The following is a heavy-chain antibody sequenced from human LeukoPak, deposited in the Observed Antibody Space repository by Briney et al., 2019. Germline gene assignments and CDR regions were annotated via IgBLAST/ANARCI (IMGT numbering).Heavy chain of an antibody. D-gene: IGHD2-2*01. J-gene: IGHJ6*03. Sequence: GGSLRLSCAASGFTFSSYWMNWVRQAPGKGVEWVANIKQDGSEKYYVDSVKGRFTISRDKAKNSLYLQMNSLRAEDTAVYYCARVQRKYQLPRLNDYDYMDVWGKGTTVTISS. CDR1: GFTFSSYW. CDR2: IKQDGSEK. CDR3: ARVQRKYQLPRLNDYDYMDV. V-gene: IGHV3-7*01.